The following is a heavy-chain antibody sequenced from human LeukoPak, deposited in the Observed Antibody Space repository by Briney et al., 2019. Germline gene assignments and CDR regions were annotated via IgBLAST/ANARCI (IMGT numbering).Heavy chain of an antibody. J-gene: IGHJ5*02. CDR3: ARESTAVGPGWFDP. CDR1: GFTFNTYA. D-gene: IGHD6-13*01. CDR2: ISGRGDRT. V-gene: IGHV3-23*01. Sequence: GGSPRLSCAASGFTFNTYAMSWVRQAPGKGLEWVSAISGRGDRTFYADSVKGRFTISRDNSRSTLYLQMNSLRADDTAVYYCARESTAVGPGWFDPWGQGTLVTVSS.